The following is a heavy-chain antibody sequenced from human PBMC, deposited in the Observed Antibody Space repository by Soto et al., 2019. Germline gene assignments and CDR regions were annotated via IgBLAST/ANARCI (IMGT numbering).Heavy chain of an antibody. CDR1: GYTVRSYY. J-gene: IGHJ6*02. Sequence: EVQLVETGGGLIQPGGSLRLSCAACGYTVRSYYMSWVRQAPGKGLEWVSVIYSGGSTYYADSVRGRFTISRDNSKNTLYLQMKSLRAEDTAVYYCARDPPATRHGMDVWGQGTTVTLSS. CDR3: ARDPPATRHGMDV. CDR2: IYSGGST. V-gene: IGHV3-53*02.